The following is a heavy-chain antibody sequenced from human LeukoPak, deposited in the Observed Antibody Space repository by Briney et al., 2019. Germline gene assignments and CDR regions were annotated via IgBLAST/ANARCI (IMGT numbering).Heavy chain of an antibody. Sequence: SETLSLTCADSGYSISSDYYWGWLRQPPGKGLEWIGSISHGGRTYYNPSFKSRVTTSVDTSKNEVSLKLSSVTAADTAVYYCAGIVGNIEVFDYWGQGTLVTVSS. J-gene: IGHJ4*02. D-gene: IGHD1-26*01. CDR1: GYSISSDYY. CDR3: AGIVGNIEVFDY. V-gene: IGHV4-38-2*01. CDR2: ISHGGRT.